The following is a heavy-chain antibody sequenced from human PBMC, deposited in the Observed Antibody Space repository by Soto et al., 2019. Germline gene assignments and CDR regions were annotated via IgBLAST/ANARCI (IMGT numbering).Heavy chain of an antibody. CDR3: VKDRWVDY. CDR2: ISSNGDPT. CDR1: GFTFSSYA. Sequence: GGSLRLSCATSGFTFSSYAMHWVRQAPGKGLEYVSSISSNGDPTYYADSVKGRFTISRDNSKGTLYLQMSSLRTEDTAVYYCVKDRWVDYWGQGTLVTVSS. D-gene: IGHD3-16*01. V-gene: IGHV3-64D*06. J-gene: IGHJ4*02.